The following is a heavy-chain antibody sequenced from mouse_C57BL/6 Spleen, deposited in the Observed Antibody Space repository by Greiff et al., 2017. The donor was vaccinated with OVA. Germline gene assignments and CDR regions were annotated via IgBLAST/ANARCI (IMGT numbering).Heavy chain of an antibody. CDR2: ISSGSSTI. V-gene: IGHV5-17*01. Sequence: EVKLMESGGGLVKPGGSLKLSCAASGFTFSDYGMHWVRQAPEKGLEWVAYISSGSSTIYYADTVKGRFTISRDNAKNTLFLQMTSLRSEDTAMYYCARRDYYGSSHWFAYWGQGTLVTVSA. CDR3: ARRDYYGSSHWFAY. D-gene: IGHD1-1*01. J-gene: IGHJ3*01. CDR1: GFTFSDYG.